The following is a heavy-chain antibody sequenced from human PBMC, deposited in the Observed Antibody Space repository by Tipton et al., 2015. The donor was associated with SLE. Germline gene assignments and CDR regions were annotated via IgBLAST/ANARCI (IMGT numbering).Heavy chain of an antibody. J-gene: IGHJ3*02. CDR2: VYYTGST. V-gene: IGHV4-39*07. CDR3: AREGRTVSRAFDM. Sequence: GLVKPSETLSVTCTVSGGSVSSSPFHWGWIRQPPGKGLEWIGSVYYTGSTYRNPSLRSRVTVSLDTSKNQFSLNLSSVTAADAAVYFCAREGRTVSRAFDMWGQGTMVTVS. CDR1: GGSVSSSPFH. D-gene: IGHD4-11*01.